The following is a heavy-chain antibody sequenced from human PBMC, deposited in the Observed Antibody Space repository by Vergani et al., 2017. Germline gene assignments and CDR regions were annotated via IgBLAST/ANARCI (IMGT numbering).Heavy chain of an antibody. CDR3: ARGYSSSWYHPVYYYYMDG. J-gene: IGHJ6*03. D-gene: IGHD6-13*01. CDR2: INPNSGGT. CDR1: GYTFTGYY. Sequence: QVQLVQSGAEVKKPGASVKVSCKASGYTFTGYYMHWVRQAPGQGLEWMGWINPNSGGTNYAQKFQGRVTMTRDTSISTAYMELSRLRSDDTAVYYCARGYSSSWYHPVYYYYMDGWGKGTTVTVSS. V-gene: IGHV1-2*02.